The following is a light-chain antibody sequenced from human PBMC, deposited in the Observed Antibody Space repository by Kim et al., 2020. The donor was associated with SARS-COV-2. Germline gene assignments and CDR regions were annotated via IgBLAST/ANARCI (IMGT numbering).Light chain of an antibody. Sequence: SPGERATLSCWASQSVSSSYLAWYQQKPGLAPRLLIYDASSRATGIPDRFSGSGSGTDFTLTISRLEPEDFAVYYCQQYGSSPGTFGQGTKVDIK. J-gene: IGKJ1*01. CDR1: QSVSSSY. V-gene: IGKV3D-20*01. CDR3: QQYGSSPGT. CDR2: DAS.